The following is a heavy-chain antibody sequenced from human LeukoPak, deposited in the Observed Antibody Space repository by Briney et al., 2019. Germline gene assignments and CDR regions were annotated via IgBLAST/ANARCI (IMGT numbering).Heavy chain of an antibody. CDR2: IIPIFGTA. CDR3: ARDRDGDDWFDP. D-gene: IGHD4-17*01. J-gene: IGHJ5*02. V-gene: IGHV1-69*13. Sequence: SVKVSCKASGGTFSSYAISWVRQAPGQGLEWMGGIIPIFGTANYAQKFQGRVTITADESTSTAYMELSSLRSEDTAVYYCARDRDGDDWFDPWGQGTLVTVSS. CDR1: GGTFSSYA.